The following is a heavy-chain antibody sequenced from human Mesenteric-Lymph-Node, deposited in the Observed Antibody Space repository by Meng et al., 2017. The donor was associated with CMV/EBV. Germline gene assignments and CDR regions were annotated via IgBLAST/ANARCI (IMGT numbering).Heavy chain of an antibody. Sequence: ASVKVSCKTSGYTLTGHHIHWVRQAPGQGLEWMGYINPNSGGTNYAQKFQGRVTMTRDTSISTAYMELTRLTSDDTAVYYCARPLIPGRRDAFDIWGQGTMVTVSS. CDR1: GYTLTGHH. J-gene: IGHJ3*02. CDR3: ARPLIPGRRDAFDI. D-gene: IGHD6-6*01. V-gene: IGHV1-2*02. CDR2: INPNSGGT.